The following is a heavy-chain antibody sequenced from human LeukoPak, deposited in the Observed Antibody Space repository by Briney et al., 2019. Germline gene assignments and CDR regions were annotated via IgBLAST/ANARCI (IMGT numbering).Heavy chain of an antibody. CDR2: VNGGADST. J-gene: IGHJ4*02. V-gene: IGHV3-23*01. CDR3: AKWGAQSGNYRVVDC. CDR1: GITFSSYA. D-gene: IGHD3-10*01. Sequence: GGSLRLSCVASGITFSSYAMSWVRQAPGKGLEWVSAVNGGADSTYYADSVKGRFTISRDNSKNTLFLQMNSLRVEDTAVYYCAKWGAQSGNYRVVDCWGRGTLVTVSS.